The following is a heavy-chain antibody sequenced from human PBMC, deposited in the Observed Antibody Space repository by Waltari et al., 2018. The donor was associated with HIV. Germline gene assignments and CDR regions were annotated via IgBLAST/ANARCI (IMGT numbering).Heavy chain of an antibody. Sequence: QVRLVESGGGVVQPGTSHWLACAASGFTFTTYDIHWVRQAPGKGLEWVAVIWSDGNTQYYGDSVKGRFTISRDNSNNMVYMEIKNLRGDDTAVYYCARDHRVGGRPKDAYNYGMDVWGRGTRITVSS. CDR3: ARDHRVGGRPKDAYNYGMDV. J-gene: IGHJ6*02. CDR2: IWSDGNTQ. V-gene: IGHV3-33*01. CDR1: GFTFTTYD. D-gene: IGHD1-26*01.